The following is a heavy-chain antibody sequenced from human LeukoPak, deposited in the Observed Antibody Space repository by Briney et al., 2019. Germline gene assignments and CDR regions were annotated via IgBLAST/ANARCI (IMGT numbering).Heavy chain of an antibody. J-gene: IGHJ5*02. V-gene: IGHV4-59*01. CDR1: GGSISSYY. Sequence: SETLSLTCTVSGGSISSYYWSWIRQPPGKGLEWIGYIYYSGSTNYNPSLKSRVTISVDTSKNQFSLKLSSVTAADTAVYYCARVHDTDWFDPWGQGTLVTVSS. CDR3: ARVHDTDWFDP. D-gene: IGHD3-22*01. CDR2: IYYSGST.